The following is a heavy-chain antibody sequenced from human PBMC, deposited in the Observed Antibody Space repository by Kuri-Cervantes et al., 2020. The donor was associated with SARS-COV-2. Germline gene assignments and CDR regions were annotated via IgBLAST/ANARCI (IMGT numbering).Heavy chain of an antibody. CDR1: GFTFDDYA. CDR2: ISWNSGSI. V-gene: IGHV3-9*01. D-gene: IGHD3-3*01. CDR3: ASNFWSGYYSDY. J-gene: IGHJ4*02. Sequence: GGSLRLSCAASGFTFDDYAMHWVRQAPGKGLEWVSGISWNSGSIGYADSVKGRFTISRDNSKNTLYLQMNSLRAEDTAVYYCASNFWSGYYSDYWGQGTLVTVSS.